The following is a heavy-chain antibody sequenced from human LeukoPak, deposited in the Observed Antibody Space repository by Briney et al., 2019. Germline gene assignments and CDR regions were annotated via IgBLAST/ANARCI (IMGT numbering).Heavy chain of an antibody. V-gene: IGHV3-48*03. CDR2: ISASGTTI. J-gene: IGHJ6*02. CDR1: GFSFSSYE. CDR3: ARGQPPSYYDMDA. D-gene: IGHD6-13*01. Sequence: PGGSLRLSCAASGFSFSSYEMNWVRQAPGKGLEWVSYISASGTTIYYADSVKGRFTISRDNAEKSLYLQMNSLRAEDTAVYYCARGQPPSYYDMDAWGQGTTVSVSS.